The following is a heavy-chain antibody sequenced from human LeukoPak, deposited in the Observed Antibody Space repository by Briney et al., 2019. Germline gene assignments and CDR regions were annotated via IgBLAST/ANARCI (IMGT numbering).Heavy chain of an antibody. Sequence: SGTLSLTCAVSGGSISSDNWWSWVRQPPGKGLEWIGEIYHSGSTSYNPSLKSRVTIGVDKSNNQFSLKLSSVTAADTAPYYCACTTTVTTKLNYWGQGILVTVSS. CDR3: ACTTTVTTKLNY. J-gene: IGHJ4*02. V-gene: IGHV4-4*02. CDR1: GGSISSDNW. CDR2: IYHSGST. D-gene: IGHD4-17*01.